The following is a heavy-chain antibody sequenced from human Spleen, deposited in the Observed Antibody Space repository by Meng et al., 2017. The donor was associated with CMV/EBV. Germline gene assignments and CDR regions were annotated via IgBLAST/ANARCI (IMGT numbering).Heavy chain of an antibody. CDR1: GYTFTGYY. D-gene: IGHD3-10*01. CDR2: INANSGGT. V-gene: IGHV1-2*02. Sequence: ASGYTFTGYYRHWVRQAPGQGLGWVGWINANSGGTNYAQKFQGRVTMTRDTSISTAYMELSRLRSDDTAVYYCARDTSYGSGSPFDYWGQGTLVTVSS. J-gene: IGHJ4*02. CDR3: ARDTSYGSGSPFDY.